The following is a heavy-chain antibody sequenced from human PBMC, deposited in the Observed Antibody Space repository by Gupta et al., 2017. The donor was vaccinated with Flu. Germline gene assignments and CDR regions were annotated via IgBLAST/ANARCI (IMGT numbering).Heavy chain of an antibody. V-gene: IGHV4-31*02. J-gene: IGHJ4*02. CDR3: ARXNWAEGFCTSTGCHFLDH. CDR1: GGYY. Sequence: GGYYWNWIRHLPGKGLEWIGYIYYSGNTKYNPSLTSRGTISFDTSQNHFSLILSSATAADXGXYYCARXNWAEGFCTSTGCHFLDHWGQGARVTVSS. D-gene: IGHD2-2*01. CDR2: IYYSGNT.